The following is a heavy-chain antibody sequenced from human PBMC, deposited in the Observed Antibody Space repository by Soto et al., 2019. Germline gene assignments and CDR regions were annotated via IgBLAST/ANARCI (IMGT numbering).Heavy chain of an antibody. CDR1: GYTFTSYA. V-gene: IGHV1-3*01. CDR3: ARDKGNILVPQRYYYYYGMDV. Sequence: QVQLVQSGAEVKKPGASVKVSCKASGYTFTSYAMHWVRQAPGQRLEWMGWINAGNGNTKYSQKFQGRVTITRDTCASTAYMELISMRSEDTAVYYCARDKGNILVPQRYYYYYGMDVWGQGTTVTVSS. D-gene: IGHD2-21*01. CDR2: INAGNGNT. J-gene: IGHJ6*02.